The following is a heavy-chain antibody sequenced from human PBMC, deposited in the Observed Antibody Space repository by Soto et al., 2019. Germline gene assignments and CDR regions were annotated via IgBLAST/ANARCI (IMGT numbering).Heavy chain of an antibody. J-gene: IGHJ4*02. CDR3: AREATLSGYSSARELDY. CDR1: GYTFTGCY. D-gene: IGHD6-25*01. Sequence: GASVKVPCKASGYTFTGCYMHWVRQAPGQGLEWMGWSSPNSGDTNYAQKFQGRFTMTRDTSISTAYMELGGLRSDDTDVYSCAREATLSGYSSARELDYWGQGTPVTVSS. V-gene: IGHV1-2*02. CDR2: SSPNSGDT.